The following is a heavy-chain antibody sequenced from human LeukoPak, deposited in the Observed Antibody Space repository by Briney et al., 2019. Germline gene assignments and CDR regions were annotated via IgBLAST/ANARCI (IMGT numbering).Heavy chain of an antibody. Sequence: SETLSLTCAVYGGSFSGYYWSCIRQPPGKGLEWIGEINHSGSTNYNPSLKSRVTISVDTSKNQFSLKLSSVTAADTAVYYCARRYGDYRGAMCFDYWGQGTLVTVSS. CDR2: INHSGST. CDR1: GGSFSGYY. V-gene: IGHV4-34*01. D-gene: IGHD4-17*01. CDR3: ARRYGDYRGAMCFDY. J-gene: IGHJ4*02.